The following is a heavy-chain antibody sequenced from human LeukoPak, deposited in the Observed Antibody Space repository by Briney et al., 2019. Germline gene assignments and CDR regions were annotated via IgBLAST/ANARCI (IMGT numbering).Heavy chain of an antibody. J-gene: IGHJ4*02. CDR2: YSGST. CDR3: ARSSYGAGSKPYWVDY. D-gene: IGHD3-10*01. V-gene: IGHV4-39*02. Sequence: SETLSLTCTVSVGSNSSSSYYWAWIPQPPGKGLEYIGSYSGSTYQNPSLKSRVTISVDTSKKHFSLKLSSVTAADTAVYFCARSSYGAGSKPYWVDYWGQGTLVTVSS. CDR1: VGSNSSSSYY.